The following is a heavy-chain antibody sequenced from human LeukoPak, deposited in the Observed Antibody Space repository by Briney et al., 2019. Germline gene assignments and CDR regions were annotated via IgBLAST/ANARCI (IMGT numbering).Heavy chain of an antibody. CDR3: ARRGGVVPAEFYYFDY. Sequence: GGSLRLSCAASEFTFSSYWMSWVRQAPGKGLEWVANIKQDGSEKYYVDSVKGRFTISRDNAKNSLYLQMNSLRAEDTAVYYCARRGGVVPAEFYYFDYWGQGTLVTVSS. V-gene: IGHV3-7*01. CDR1: EFTFSSYW. CDR2: IKQDGSEK. D-gene: IGHD2-2*01. J-gene: IGHJ4*02.